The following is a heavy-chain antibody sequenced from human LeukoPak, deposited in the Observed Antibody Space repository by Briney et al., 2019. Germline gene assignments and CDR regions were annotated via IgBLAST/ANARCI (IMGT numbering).Heavy chain of an antibody. CDR1: GYSFTSYW. CDR3: ARRIPTSYYYYMDV. Sequence: GESLNISCKGSGYSFTSYWIGWVRQMPGKGLEWMGIIYPGDSDTRYSPSFQGQVTIPAGQPINTAYLPWSSLKASDTAMYYCARRIPTSYYYYMDVWGKGTTVTVSS. D-gene: IGHD2-2*01. CDR2: IYPGDSDT. V-gene: IGHV5-51*01. J-gene: IGHJ6*03.